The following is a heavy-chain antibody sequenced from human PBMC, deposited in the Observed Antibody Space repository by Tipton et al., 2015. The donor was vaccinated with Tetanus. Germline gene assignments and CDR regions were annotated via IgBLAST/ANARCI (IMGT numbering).Heavy chain of an antibody. CDR2: IKQDGSEK. CDR1: GFTFSSYW. D-gene: IGHD6-19*01. Sequence: SLRLSCAASGFTFSSYWMSWVRQAPGKGLERVANIKQDGSEKYYVDSVKGRFTISRDNAKNSLYLQMNSLRAEDTAVYYCAREDPIAVAGKTYYYMDVWGKGTTVTVSS. CDR3: AREDPIAVAGKTYYYMDV. V-gene: IGHV3-7*01. J-gene: IGHJ6*03.